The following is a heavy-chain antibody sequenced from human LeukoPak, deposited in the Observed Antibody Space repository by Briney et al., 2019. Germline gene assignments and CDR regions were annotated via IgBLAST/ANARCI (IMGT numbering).Heavy chain of an antibody. Sequence: SETLSLTCTVSGGSISSSTFYWGWIRQPPGKGLEWIGSLYYSGSTYYNPSLKSRVTISVDTSKNQFSLKLSSVTAADTAVYYCARDRYYDFWSAHQYNWFDPWGQGTLVTVSS. CDR1: GGSISSSTFY. V-gene: IGHV4-39*02. D-gene: IGHD3-3*01. CDR2: LYYSGST. CDR3: ARDRYYDFWSAHQYNWFDP. J-gene: IGHJ5*02.